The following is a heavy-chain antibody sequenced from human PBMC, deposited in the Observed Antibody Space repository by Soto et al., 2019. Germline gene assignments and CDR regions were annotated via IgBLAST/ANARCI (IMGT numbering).Heavy chain of an antibody. CDR2: IYYSGST. Sequence: SETLSLTCTVSGCSISSYYWSWIRQPPGKGLEWIGYIYYSGSTNYNPSLKSRVTISVDTSKNQFYLKLSSVTAADTAVYYCARAEDWFDPWGQGTLVTVSS. V-gene: IGHV4-59*01. CDR1: GCSISSYY. CDR3: ARAEDWFDP. J-gene: IGHJ5*02.